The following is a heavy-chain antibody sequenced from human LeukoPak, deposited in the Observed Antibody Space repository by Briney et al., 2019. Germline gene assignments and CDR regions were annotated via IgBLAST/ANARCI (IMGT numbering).Heavy chain of an antibody. J-gene: IGHJ4*02. CDR1: GFTVSSNY. Sequence: GGSLRLSCAASGFTVSSNYMSWVRQAPGKGLEWVSVIYSGGSTYYADSVKGRFTISRDNSKNTLYLQMNSLRAEDTAVYYCARSPYPDYFDYWGQGTLVTVPS. D-gene: IGHD2-2*01. CDR2: IYSGGST. CDR3: ARSPYPDYFDY. V-gene: IGHV3-53*01.